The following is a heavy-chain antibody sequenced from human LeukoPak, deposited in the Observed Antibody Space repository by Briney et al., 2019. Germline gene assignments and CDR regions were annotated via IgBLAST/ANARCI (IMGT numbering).Heavy chain of an antibody. V-gene: IGHV1-46*03. J-gene: IGHJ4*02. Sequence: ASVKVSCKASGYTFTSYYMHWVRQAPGQGLEWIGIINPSGGSTSYAQKFQGRVTMTRDTSTSTVYMELSSLRSEDTAVYYCARDLLSSSGSYRVSVYFDYWGQGTLVTVSS. CDR2: INPSGGST. CDR1: GYTFTSYY. CDR3: ARDLLSSSGSYRVSVYFDY. D-gene: IGHD1-26*01.